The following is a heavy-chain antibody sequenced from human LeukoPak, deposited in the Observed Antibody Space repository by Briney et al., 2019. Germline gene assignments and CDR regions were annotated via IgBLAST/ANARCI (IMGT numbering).Heavy chain of an antibody. CDR1: GFTFSSYG. CDR2: IWYDGSNK. Sequence: PGGSLRLSCAASGFTFSSYGMHWVRQAPGKGLECVAVIWYDGSNKYYADSVKGRFTISRDNSKNTLYLQMNSLRAEDTAVYYCAKDRIAAAGIFDYWGQGTLVTVSS. J-gene: IGHJ4*02. CDR3: AKDRIAAAGIFDY. D-gene: IGHD6-13*01. V-gene: IGHV3-33*06.